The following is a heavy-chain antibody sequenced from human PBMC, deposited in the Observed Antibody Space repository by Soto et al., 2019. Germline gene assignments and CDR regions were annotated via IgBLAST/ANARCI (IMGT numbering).Heavy chain of an antibody. CDR3: ARRSVGAFDFDY. D-gene: IGHD6-19*01. CDR1: GGSISSYY. J-gene: IGHJ4*02. V-gene: IGHV4-59*01. CDR2: IYYSGST. Sequence: SETLSLTSTVSGGSISSYYWSWIRRPPGRGLEWIGYIYYSGSTNQNPSLKSRVTISVDTSKNQLSLKLSSVTAADTAMYYCARRSVGAFDFDYWGQGTLVTVSS.